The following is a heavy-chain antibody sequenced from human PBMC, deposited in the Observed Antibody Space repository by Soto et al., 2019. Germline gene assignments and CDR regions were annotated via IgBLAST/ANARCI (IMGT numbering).Heavy chain of an antibody. CDR2: IIPIFGTT. Sequence: ASVKVSCKASGGTFNSYAIDWVRQAPGQGLEWMGGIIPIFGTTNYPQKLQGRVKLTADESTRTAYMELSTLRSEDTAVYYCATGIVTGSEYNYSYYGMDVWGQGTTVTVSS. CDR1: GGTFNSYA. CDR3: ATGIVTGSEYNYSYYGMDV. J-gene: IGHJ6*02. D-gene: IGHD1-1*01. V-gene: IGHV1-69*13.